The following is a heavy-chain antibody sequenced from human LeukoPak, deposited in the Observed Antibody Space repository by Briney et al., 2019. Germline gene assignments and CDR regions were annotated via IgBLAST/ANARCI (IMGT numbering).Heavy chain of an antibody. CDR3: AKGFLGGYVGAFDI. CDR1: GFTFSSYA. CDR2: ISYDGSNK. D-gene: IGHD6-25*01. Sequence: GGSLRLSCAASGFTFSSYAMSWVRQAPGKGLEWVAVISYDGSNKYYADSVKGRFTISRDNSKNTLYLQMNSLRAEDTAVYYCAKGFLGGYVGAFDIWGQGTMVTVSS. V-gene: IGHV3-30*18. J-gene: IGHJ3*02.